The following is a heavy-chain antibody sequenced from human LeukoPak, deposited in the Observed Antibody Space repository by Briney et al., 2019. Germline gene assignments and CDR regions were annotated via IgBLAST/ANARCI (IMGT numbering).Heavy chain of an antibody. V-gene: IGHV5-51*01. CDR3: ARQWSSGWSFFDY. CDR2: IYPGDSDT. D-gene: IGHD6-19*01. CDR1: GYSFTSYW. Sequence: GESLKISCKGSGYSFTSYWIGWVRQMPGKGLEWMGIIYPGDSDTRYSPSFQGQVTISADTSINTAYLQWSSLKASDTAMYYCARQWSSGWSFFDYWGQGTLVTVSS. J-gene: IGHJ4*02.